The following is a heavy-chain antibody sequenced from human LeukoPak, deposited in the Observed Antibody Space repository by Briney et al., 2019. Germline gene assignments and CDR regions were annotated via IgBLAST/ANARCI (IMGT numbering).Heavy chain of an antibody. Sequence: PSETLSLTCTVSGGSISSYYWSWIRQPPGKGLEWIGEINHSGSTNYNPSLKSRVTISVDTSKNQFSLKLSSVTAADTAVYYCAREYVGIAAAGLFDYWGQGTLVTVSS. CDR3: AREYVGIAAAGLFDY. CDR2: INHSGST. V-gene: IGHV4-34*01. CDR1: GGSISSYY. D-gene: IGHD6-13*01. J-gene: IGHJ4*02.